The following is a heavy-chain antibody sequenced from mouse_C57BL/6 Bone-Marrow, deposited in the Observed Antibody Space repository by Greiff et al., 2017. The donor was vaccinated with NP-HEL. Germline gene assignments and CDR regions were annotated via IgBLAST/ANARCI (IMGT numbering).Heavy chain of an antibody. D-gene: IGHD3-2*02. Sequence: VHVKQSGPELVKPGASVKISCKASGYSFTGYYMHWVKQSPEKSLEWIGEINPRTGGTTYNQKFKAKATLTVDKSSSTAYKQLKSLTTEDAAVYYCARSLKLRLAYWGKGTLVTVSA. CDR2: INPRTGGT. CDR3: ARSLKLRLAY. V-gene: IGHV1-42*01. J-gene: IGHJ3*01. CDR1: GYSFTGYY.